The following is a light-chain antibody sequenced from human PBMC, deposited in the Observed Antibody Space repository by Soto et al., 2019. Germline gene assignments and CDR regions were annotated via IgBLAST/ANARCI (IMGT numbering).Light chain of an antibody. Sequence: DIQMTQSPSSLSASVGDRVSFTCQASQDISKFLNWYQHKPGQAPSLLIYDASKSQFGVPSRFSGSGSGTDFTFTISILQPEDNATYYCQQYDKRPFTFGPRTKLDVK. V-gene: IGKV1-33*01. CDR1: QDISKF. CDR2: DAS. CDR3: QQYDKRPFT. J-gene: IGKJ3*01.